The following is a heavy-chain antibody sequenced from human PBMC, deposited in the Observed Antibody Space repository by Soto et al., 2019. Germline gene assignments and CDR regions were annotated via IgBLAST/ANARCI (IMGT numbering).Heavy chain of an antibody. D-gene: IGHD1-7*01. CDR3: AKSQELVTHFFDS. V-gene: IGHV3-13*01. CDR2: IGTAGDT. CDR1: GFPFSVFD. Sequence: GGSLRLSCEGSGFPFSVFDMHLVRQPTGKGLEWVSSIGTAGDTYYAVSVKGRFTISRDNAKNSLSLQMNSLRAGEMAVYFCAKSQELVTHFFDSWCQGGRVPVSS. J-gene: IGHJ4*02.